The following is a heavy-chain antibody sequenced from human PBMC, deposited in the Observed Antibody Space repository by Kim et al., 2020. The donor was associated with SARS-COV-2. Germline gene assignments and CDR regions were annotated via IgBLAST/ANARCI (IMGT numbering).Heavy chain of an antibody. CDR3: AKDESARHSSSLYFYAY. V-gene: IGHV3-23*01. Sequence: VKGRFTSSRDNSKNTLYLPMNSLRAEDTAVYYCAKDESARHSSSLYFYAYWGQGTLVTVSS. J-gene: IGHJ4*02. D-gene: IGHD6-13*01.